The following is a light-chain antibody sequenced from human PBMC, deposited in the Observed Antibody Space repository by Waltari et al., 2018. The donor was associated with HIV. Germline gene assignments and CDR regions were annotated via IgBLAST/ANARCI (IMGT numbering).Light chain of an antibody. CDR2: DVT. CDR1: SSDVGAYNY. CDR3: SSYTSSSTSV. V-gene: IGLV2-14*01. Sequence: QSALTQPASVSGSPGQSITISCTGTSSDVGAYNYVSWYQQHPGKAPTLMIYDVTKRPSGVSNRFSGSKAGNTASLTISGLQAEDEADYYCSSYTSSSTSVFGTGTKVTVL. J-gene: IGLJ1*01.